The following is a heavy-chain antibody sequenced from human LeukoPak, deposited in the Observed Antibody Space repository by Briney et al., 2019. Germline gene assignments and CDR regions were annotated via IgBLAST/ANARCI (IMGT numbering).Heavy chain of an antibody. J-gene: IGHJ4*02. CDR2: IYHSGST. CDR1: GGSISSSSYY. D-gene: IGHD3-22*01. Sequence: SETLSLTCTVSGGSISSSSYYWGWIRQPPGKGLEWIGSIYHSGSTYYNPSLKSRVTISVDTSKNQFSLKLSSVTAADTAVYYCARDRYYYDSSGPRGYYFDYWGQGTLVTVSS. CDR3: ARDRYYYDSSGPRGYYFDY. V-gene: IGHV4-39*07.